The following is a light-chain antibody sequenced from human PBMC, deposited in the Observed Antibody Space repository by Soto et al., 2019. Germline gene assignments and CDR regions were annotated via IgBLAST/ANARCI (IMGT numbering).Light chain of an antibody. J-gene: IGKJ2*01. CDR3: QQYGTSPPRT. V-gene: IGKV3-20*01. CDR1: QSVSRNY. Sequence: EIVLTQSPGTLSLSPGERATLSCRASQSVSRNYLAWYQQKPGQAPRLLIYGAASRATGIPDRFSGSGSGTDFTLTISRLEPEDFAVYYCQQYGTSPPRTFGQGTKLEIK. CDR2: GAA.